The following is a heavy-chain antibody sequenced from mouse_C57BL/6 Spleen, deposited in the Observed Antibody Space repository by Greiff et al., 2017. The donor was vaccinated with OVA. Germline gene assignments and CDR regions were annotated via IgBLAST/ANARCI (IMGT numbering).Heavy chain of an antibody. CDR1: GISITTGNYR. CDR3: ARVYLTGAYFDY. V-gene: IGHV3-5*01. CDR2: IYYSGTI. D-gene: IGHD4-1*01. J-gene: IGHJ2*01. Sequence: EVKVVESGPGLVKPSQTVFLTCTVTGISITTGNYRWSWIRQFPGNKLEWIGYIYYSGTITYNPSLTSRTTITRDTPKNQFFLEMNSLTAEYTATYYCARVYLTGAYFDYWGQGTTLTVSS.